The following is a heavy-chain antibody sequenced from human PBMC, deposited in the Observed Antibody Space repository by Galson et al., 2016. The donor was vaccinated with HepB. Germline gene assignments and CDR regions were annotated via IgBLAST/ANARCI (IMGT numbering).Heavy chain of an antibody. Sequence: QSGAEVKKPGESLRISCKASGYTFTNYWITWVRQMPGKGLEWMGRIDPSDSYINYSPSFQGHVTISVDNSITTTYLQWSSLKASDTAMYYCAMGKQLTTSDNYYMDVWGKGTTVTVSS. V-gene: IGHV5-10-1*01. D-gene: IGHD3-22*01. CDR3: AMGKQLTTSDNYYMDV. CDR2: IDPSDSYI. CDR1: GYTFTNYW. J-gene: IGHJ6*03.